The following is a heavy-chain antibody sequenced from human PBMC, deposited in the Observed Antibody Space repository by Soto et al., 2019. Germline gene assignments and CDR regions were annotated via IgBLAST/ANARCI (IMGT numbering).Heavy chain of an antibody. J-gene: IGHJ4*02. D-gene: IGHD3-10*01. CDR2: INAGNGRE. V-gene: IGHV1-3*01. CDR1: GYTFTSYT. CDR3: ARGGGWVGEAAFDS. Sequence: QVQLEQSGAEVKKPGASVKVSCKTSGYTFTSYTLHWVRQAPGQGLEWMGWINAGNGREKYSQRFQDRVSLSTDKSAPTAYMELRSPRSEATAMYFCARGGGWVGEAAFDSWGQGTLVTVSS.